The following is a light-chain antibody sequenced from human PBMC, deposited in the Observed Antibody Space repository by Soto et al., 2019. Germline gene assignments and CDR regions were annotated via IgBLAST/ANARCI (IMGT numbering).Light chain of an antibody. V-gene: IGKV3-20*01. CDR1: QSVSNNY. J-gene: IGKJ1*01. CDR3: QQYGSPPQT. CDR2: DAS. Sequence: WTECACTLAVAAGERATLSCTASQSVSNNYLAWYQQKPGQAPRLLIYDASSRATGIPDRFSGSGSGTDFTLTISSLEPEDFAVYYCQQYGSPPQTFGQGTKLDIK.